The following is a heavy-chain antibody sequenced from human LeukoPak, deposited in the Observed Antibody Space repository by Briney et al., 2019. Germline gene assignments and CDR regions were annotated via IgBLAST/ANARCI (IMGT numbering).Heavy chain of an antibody. CDR1: GYTFTAYY. CDR3: VRERRELPPYSYYYYYLDV. Sequence: ASVKVSCKVSGYTFTAYYMHWVRQAPGQGLEWMGWINPNSGGTNYAQKFQGRVTMTRDTSISTAYMELSRLRSDDTAIYYCVRERRELPPYSYYYYYLDVWGKGTTVTISS. V-gene: IGHV1-2*02. CDR2: INPNSGGT. D-gene: IGHD1-26*01. J-gene: IGHJ6*03.